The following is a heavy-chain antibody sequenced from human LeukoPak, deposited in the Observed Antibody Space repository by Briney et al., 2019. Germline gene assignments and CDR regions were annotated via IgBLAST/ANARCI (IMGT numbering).Heavy chain of an antibody. D-gene: IGHD3-3*01. J-gene: IGHJ3*02. CDR3: ARGATNYDFWSGYYCAFDI. CDR1: GGSISSSSYY. V-gene: IGHV4-39*01. CDR2: IYYSGST. Sequence: PSETLSLTCTVSGGSISSSSYYWGWIRQPPGKGLEWIGSIYYSGSTYYNPSLKSRVTISVDTSKNQFSLKLSSVTAADTAVYYCARGATNYDFWSGYYCAFDIWGQGTMVTVSS.